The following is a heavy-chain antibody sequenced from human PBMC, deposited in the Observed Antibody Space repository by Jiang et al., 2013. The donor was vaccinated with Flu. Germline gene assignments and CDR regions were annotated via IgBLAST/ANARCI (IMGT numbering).Heavy chain of an antibody. CDR3: ARGRGRPSYYYGSGSYRPNWFDP. V-gene: IGHV4-34*01. J-gene: IGHJ5*02. Sequence: ETLSLTCAVYGGSFSGYYWSWIRQPPGKGLEWIGEINHSGSTNYNPSLKSRVTISVDTSKNQFSLKLSSVTAADTAVYYCARGRGRPSYYYGSGSYRPNWFDPWGQGTLVTVSS. CDR2: INHSGST. CDR1: GGSFSGYY. D-gene: IGHD3-10*01.